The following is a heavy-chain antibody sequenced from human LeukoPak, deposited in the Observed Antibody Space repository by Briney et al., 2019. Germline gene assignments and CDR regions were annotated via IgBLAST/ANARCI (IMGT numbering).Heavy chain of an antibody. Sequence: ASVKVSCKASGYTFTSYGISWVRQAPGQGLEWMGWISSYNGNTNYAQKLQGRVTMTTDTSTSTAYMELRSLRSDDTAVYYCARDFFQSGGPWYDCFDPWGQGTLVTVSS. CDR1: GYTFTSYG. V-gene: IGHV1-18*01. J-gene: IGHJ5*02. CDR2: ISSYNGNT. D-gene: IGHD2-15*01. CDR3: ARDFFQSGGPWYDCFDP.